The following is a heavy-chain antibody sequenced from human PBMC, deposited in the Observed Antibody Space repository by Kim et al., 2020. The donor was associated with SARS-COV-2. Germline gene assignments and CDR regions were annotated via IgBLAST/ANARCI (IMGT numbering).Heavy chain of an antibody. CDR1: GFTFSSYG. Sequence: GGSLRLSCAASGFTFSSYGMHWVRQAPGKGLEWVAVISYDGSNKYYADSVKGRFTISRDNSKNTLYLQMNSLRAEDTAVYYCAKDREEPNYYDSSGYYDYWGQGTLVTVSS. CDR2: ISYDGSNK. V-gene: IGHV3-30*18. CDR3: AKDREEPNYYDSSGYYDY. J-gene: IGHJ4*02. D-gene: IGHD3-22*01.